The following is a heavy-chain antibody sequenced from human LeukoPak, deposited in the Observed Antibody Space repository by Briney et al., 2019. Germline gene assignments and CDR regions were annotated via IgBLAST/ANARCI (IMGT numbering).Heavy chain of an antibody. CDR2: ISGGGGTT. CDR3: AKASTFGELNRPFDY. Sequence: GGSLRLSCAASGFTFSSDAMSWVRQAPGKGLEWVSTISGGGGTTYYSDSVKGRFTISRDNSKNTLFLQMISLRAEDTAIYYCAKASTFGELNRPFDYWGQGTLVTVSS. J-gene: IGHJ4*02. D-gene: IGHD3-10*01. CDR1: GFTFSSDA. V-gene: IGHV3-23*01.